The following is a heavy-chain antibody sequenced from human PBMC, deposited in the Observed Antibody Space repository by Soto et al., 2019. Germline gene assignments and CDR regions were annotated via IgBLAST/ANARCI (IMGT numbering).Heavy chain of an antibody. V-gene: IGHV4-34*01. CDR3: ERRPRTFRNSWNYFDAIDI. CDR2: INHSGST. J-gene: IGHJ3*02. Sequence: PSETLSLTCAVYGGSFSGYYWSWIRQPPGKGLEWIGEINHSGSTNYNPSIKSRVTISVDTSKNQFSLKLSSVTVADTAVYYCERRPRTFRNSWNYFDAIDISGQGTMVTVSS. D-gene: IGHD1-7*01. CDR1: GGSFSGYY.